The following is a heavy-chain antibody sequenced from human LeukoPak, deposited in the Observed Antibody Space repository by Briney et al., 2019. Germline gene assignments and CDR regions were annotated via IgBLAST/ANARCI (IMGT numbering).Heavy chain of an antibody. Sequence: SGTLSLTCAVSGGSISSSNWWRWVRQRPGKGLEWIGEIYHSGSTNYNPSLKSRVTITVDRSKNQFSLKLSSVTAADTAVYYCARLGGDGYNAAFDYWGQGTLGTVSS. CDR2: IYHSGST. CDR1: GGSISSSNW. CDR3: ARLGGDGYNAAFDY. J-gene: IGHJ4*02. D-gene: IGHD5-24*01. V-gene: IGHV4-4*02.